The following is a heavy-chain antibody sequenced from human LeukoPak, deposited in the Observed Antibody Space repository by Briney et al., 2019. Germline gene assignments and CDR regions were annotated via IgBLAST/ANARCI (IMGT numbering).Heavy chain of an antibody. D-gene: IGHD3-10*01. CDR1: GYTFTGYY. CDR2: INPNSGGT. CDR3: ARDRGITMVRGVYYYYGMDV. Sequence: GASVKVSCKASGYTFTGYYMHWVRQAPGQGLEWMGWINPNSGGTNYAQKFQGRVTMTRDTSISTAYMELSRLRSDDTAVYYCARDRGITMVRGVYYYYGMDVWGQGTTVTVSS. V-gene: IGHV1-2*02. J-gene: IGHJ6*02.